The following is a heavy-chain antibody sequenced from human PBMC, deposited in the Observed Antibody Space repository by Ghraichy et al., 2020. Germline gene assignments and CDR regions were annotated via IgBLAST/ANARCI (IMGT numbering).Heavy chain of an antibody. D-gene: IGHD3-3*01. CDR3: AKDDGWEMEAYFTIFGRTGAFDI. V-gene: IGHV3-30*02. Sequence: GALRLSCAASGFTFSSYGMHWVRQAPGKGLEWVAFIRYDGSNKYYADSVKGRFTISRDNSKNTLYLQMNSLRAEDTAVYYCAKDDGWEMEAYFTIFGRTGAFDIWGQGTMVTVSS. CDR1: GFTFSSYG. J-gene: IGHJ3*02. CDR2: IRYDGSNK.